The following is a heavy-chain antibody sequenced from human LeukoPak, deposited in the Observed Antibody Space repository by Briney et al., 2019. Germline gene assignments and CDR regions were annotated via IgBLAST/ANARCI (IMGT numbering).Heavy chain of an antibody. V-gene: IGHV3-7*01. CDR1: GFTFSSYW. Sequence: GGSLRLSCAVFGFTFSSYWMNWVRQAPGKGLEWVASINQDGGEKYYVDSVKDRFTISRVNAKNSLYLQMSSLRAEDTAVYYCARDGTAAGLYFDLWGQGTLVTVSS. J-gene: IGHJ4*01. CDR3: ARDGTAAGLYFDL. CDR2: INQDGGEK. D-gene: IGHD6-13*01.